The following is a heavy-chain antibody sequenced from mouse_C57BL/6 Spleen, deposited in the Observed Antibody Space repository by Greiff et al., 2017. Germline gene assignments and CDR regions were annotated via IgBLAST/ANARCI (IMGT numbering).Heavy chain of an antibody. D-gene: IGHD1-1*01. CDR2: ILPGSGST. CDR3: AGNYGSSYVFEY. J-gene: IGHJ2*01. V-gene: IGHV1-9*01. CDR1: GYTFTGYW. Sequence: QVQLQQSGAELMKPGASVKLSCKATGYTFTGYWIAWVQQRPGHGLEWIGAILPGSGSTNYTEKFKGKATFTADTSSNTAYMRLSSLTTEDSAIYYSAGNYGSSYVFEYWGQGTTLTVSS.